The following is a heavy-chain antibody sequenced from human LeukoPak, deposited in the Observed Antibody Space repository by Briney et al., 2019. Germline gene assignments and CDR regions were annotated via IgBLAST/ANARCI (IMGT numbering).Heavy chain of an antibody. J-gene: IGHJ4*02. Sequence: ASVKVSCKASGYTFTSYDINWVRQATGQGLEWMGWMNPNSGNTGYAQKFQGRVTITRNTSISTAYMELSSLRSEDTAVYYCASLRRGLLAPGVFDYWGQGTLVTVSS. CDR2: MNPNSGNT. CDR3: ASLRRGLLAPGVFDY. D-gene: IGHD2-15*01. CDR1: GYTFTSYD. V-gene: IGHV1-8*03.